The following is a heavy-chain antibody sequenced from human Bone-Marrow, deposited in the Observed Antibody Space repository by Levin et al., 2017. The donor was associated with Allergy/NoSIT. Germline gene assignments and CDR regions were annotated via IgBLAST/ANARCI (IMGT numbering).Heavy chain of an antibody. CDR1: AFAFSSFE. Sequence: GESLKISCAASAFAFSSFEMSWVRQAPGKGLECVSSISTTASNTYYADSVKGRFTISRDNAKNSLYLQMNSLRGEDTAVYYCARDSTGWQGRAFDVWGQGTMVTVSS. CDR2: ISTTASNT. CDR3: ARDSTGWQGRAFDV. D-gene: IGHD6-19*01. V-gene: IGHV3-48*03. J-gene: IGHJ3*01.